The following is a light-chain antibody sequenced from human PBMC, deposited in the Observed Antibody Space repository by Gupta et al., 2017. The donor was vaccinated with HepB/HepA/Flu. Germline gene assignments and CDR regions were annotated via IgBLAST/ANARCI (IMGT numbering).Light chain of an antibody. CDR1: QSFSRTF. J-gene: IGKJ4*01. V-gene: IGKV3-20*01. CDR2: GTS. CDR3: QQYGGSPLT. Sequence: EIVLTQSPGTLSLSPGERATLSCRASQSFSRTFLAWYQQKAGQAPRLLIYGTSSRATGIPDRFSGSGSGKDFTLTISRLEPEDFAVYYCQQYGGSPLTFGGGTKVEIK.